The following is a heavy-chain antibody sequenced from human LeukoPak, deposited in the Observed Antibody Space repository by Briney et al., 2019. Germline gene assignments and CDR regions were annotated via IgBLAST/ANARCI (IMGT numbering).Heavy chain of an antibody. V-gene: IGHV1-18*01. CDR1: GYTFTSYG. CDR2: ISAYNGNT. Sequence: GASVKVSCKASGYTFTSYGISWVRQAPGQGLEWMGWISAYNGNTNYAQKLQGRVTMTTDTSTSTAYMELRSLRSDDTAVYYCARDLDSDYDSLNYYYGMDVWGQGTTVTVSS. D-gene: IGHD5-12*01. CDR3: ARDLDSDYDSLNYYYGMDV. J-gene: IGHJ6*02.